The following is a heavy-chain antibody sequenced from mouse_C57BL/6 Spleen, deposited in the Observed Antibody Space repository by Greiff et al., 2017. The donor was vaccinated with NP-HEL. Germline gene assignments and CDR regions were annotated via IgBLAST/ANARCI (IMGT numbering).Heavy chain of an antibody. J-gene: IGHJ2*01. Sequence: VQLKQSGPELVKPGASVKISCKASGYSFTGYYMNWVKQSPEKSLEWIGEINPSTGGTTYNQKFKAKATLTVDKSSSTAYMQLKSLTSEDSAVYYCARVATVVENYFDYWGQGTTLTVSS. V-gene: IGHV1-42*01. CDR2: INPSTGGT. CDR1: GYSFTGYY. D-gene: IGHD1-1*01. CDR3: ARVATVVENYFDY.